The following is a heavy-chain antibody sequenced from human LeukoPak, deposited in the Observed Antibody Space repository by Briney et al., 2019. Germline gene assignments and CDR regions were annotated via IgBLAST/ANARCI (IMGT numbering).Heavy chain of an antibody. CDR2: IYSGGSS. CDR1: GFTLSINY. D-gene: IGHD3-22*01. CDR3: ASRDSSGYYAPGALDL. J-gene: IGHJ3*01. Sequence: GGSLRLSCAGSGFTLSINYVSWIRQAPGEGLEWLSVIYSGGSSFYGDSVKGRITVSRDVSKNMMYLQMNNVTAEDTAVYYCASRDSSGYYAPGALDLWGQGTLVTVSS. V-gene: IGHV3-66*02.